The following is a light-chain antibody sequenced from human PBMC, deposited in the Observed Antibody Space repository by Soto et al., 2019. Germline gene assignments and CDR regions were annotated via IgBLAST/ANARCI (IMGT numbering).Light chain of an antibody. CDR2: DAS. V-gene: IGKV1-33*01. Sequence: DIQMTQSPSSLSVSVGDRVTITCQASQDINNYLNWYQQKPGKAPKLLIYDASNLETGVPSRFSGSGSGTDFTFTISSLQPEDIATYYCQQYDNLPPTWTFGQGTKVEIE. J-gene: IGKJ1*01. CDR3: QQYDNLPPTWT. CDR1: QDINNY.